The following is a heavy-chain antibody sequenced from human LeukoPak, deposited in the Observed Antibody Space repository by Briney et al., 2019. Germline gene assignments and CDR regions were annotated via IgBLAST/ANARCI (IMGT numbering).Heavy chain of an antibody. CDR3: ARRQEGHDY. J-gene: IGHJ4*02. CDR2: IYTTGGT. Sequence: SETLSLTCTVSGVSIAKTFYYWSWHRQPAGKGLEWIGRIYTTGGTDYNPSLKSRVTISLDTAKNQFSLKMASVSAADTAVYYCARRQEGHDYWGQGTLVTVSS. CDR1: GVSIAKTFYY. V-gene: IGHV4-61*02.